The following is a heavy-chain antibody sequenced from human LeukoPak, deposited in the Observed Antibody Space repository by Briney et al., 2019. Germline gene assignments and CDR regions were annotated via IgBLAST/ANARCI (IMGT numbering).Heavy chain of an antibody. CDR2: IKQDRSEK. CDR3: ARDLSYYYYMDV. CDR1: GFTFSNYW. Sequence: GGSLRLSCAASGFTFSNYWMNWVRQAPGKGLEWVANIKQDRSEKYYVDSVKGRFTISRDNGKNSLYLQMNSLRAEDTAVYYCARDLSYYYYMDVWGKGTTVTVSS. V-gene: IGHV3-7*01. J-gene: IGHJ6*03.